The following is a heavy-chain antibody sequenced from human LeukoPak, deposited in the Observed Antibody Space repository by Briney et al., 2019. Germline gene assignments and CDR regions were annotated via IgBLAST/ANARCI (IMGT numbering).Heavy chain of an antibody. D-gene: IGHD3-10*01. Sequence: PGGSPRLSCAASGFTFSSYAMSWVRQAPGKGLEWVSAISGSGGSTYYADSVKGRFTISRDNSKNTLYLQMNSLRAEDTAVYYCAKDSLLLWFGELSGWFDPWGQGTLVTVSS. J-gene: IGHJ5*02. CDR3: AKDSLLLWFGELSGWFDP. V-gene: IGHV3-23*01. CDR2: ISGSGGST. CDR1: GFTFSSYA.